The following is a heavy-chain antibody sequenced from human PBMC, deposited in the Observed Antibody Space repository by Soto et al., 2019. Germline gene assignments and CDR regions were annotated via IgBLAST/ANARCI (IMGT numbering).Heavy chain of an antibody. D-gene: IGHD2-21*01. J-gene: IGHJ5*02. V-gene: IGHV4-39*02. Sequence: PETLSLTCSLSGGSISYNSYYWGWIRQPPGKGLEWVGGIFYTGTTYYSPSLKDRVTISVDTSKNSFSLNLTSVTATDTAVYFCARLVVVAPVANAWGQGTLVTVSS. CDR1: GGSISYNSYY. CDR3: ARLVVVAPVANA. CDR2: IFYTGTT.